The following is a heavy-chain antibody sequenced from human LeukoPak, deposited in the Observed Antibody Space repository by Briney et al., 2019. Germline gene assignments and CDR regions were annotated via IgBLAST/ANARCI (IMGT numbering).Heavy chain of an antibody. Sequence: GGSLRLSCAASGFTFSSYGMHWVRQAPGKGLEWVAVISYDGSNKYYADSVKGRLTISRDNSKNTLYLQMNSLRAEDTAVYYCAKGAYYYGSGSYYVIGYWGQGTLVTVSS. J-gene: IGHJ4*02. CDR2: ISYDGSNK. D-gene: IGHD3-10*01. CDR3: AKGAYYYGSGSYYVIGY. CDR1: GFTFSSYG. V-gene: IGHV3-30*18.